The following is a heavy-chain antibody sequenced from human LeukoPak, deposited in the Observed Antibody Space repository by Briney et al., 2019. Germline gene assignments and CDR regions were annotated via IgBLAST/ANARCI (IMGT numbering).Heavy chain of an antibody. D-gene: IGHD3-9*01. CDR2: IGAGGENT. V-gene: IGHV3-23*01. Sequence: GGSLRLSCAASGFTFSNYAMSWVRQAPGKGLEWVSTIGAGGENTYYADSVKGRFTISRDNSKNTLSLQMTSLSAEDTAVYYCAKGATPKLRFFDWFAAPDYWGQGTLVTVSS. CDR3: AKGATPKLRFFDWFAAPDY. J-gene: IGHJ4*02. CDR1: GFTFSNYA.